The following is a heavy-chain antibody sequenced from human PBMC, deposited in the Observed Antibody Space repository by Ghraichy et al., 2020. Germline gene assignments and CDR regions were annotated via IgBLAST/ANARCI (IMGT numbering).Heavy chain of an antibody. D-gene: IGHD6-13*01. CDR1: GFTFSSYG. CDR2: IWYAGRKK. J-gene: IGHJ4*02. CDR3: AKDQGSGSSWPVDY. Sequence: GGSLRLSCVASGFTFSSYGMHWVRQAPGKGLEWVAVIWYAGRKKYYADSVKGRFTISRDNSKNTIYLQMNSLRAEDTAVYYCAKDQGSGSSWPVDYWGQGTLVTVSS. V-gene: IGHV3-33*06.